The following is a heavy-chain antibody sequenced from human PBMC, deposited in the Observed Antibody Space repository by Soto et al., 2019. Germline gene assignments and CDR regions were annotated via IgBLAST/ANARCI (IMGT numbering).Heavy chain of an antibody. D-gene: IGHD1-26*01. CDR1: GGSISSYY. CDR3: ARGSRTDLFDY. Sequence: NPSETLSLTCTVPGGSISSYYWSWIRQPPGKGLEWIGYIYYSGSTNYNPSLKSRVTISVDTSKNQFSLKLSSVTAADTAVYYCARGSRTDLFDYWGQGTLVTVSS. V-gene: IGHV4-59*01. CDR2: IYYSGST. J-gene: IGHJ4*02.